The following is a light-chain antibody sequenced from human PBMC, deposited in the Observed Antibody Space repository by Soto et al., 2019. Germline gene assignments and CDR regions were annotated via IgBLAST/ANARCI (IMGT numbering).Light chain of an antibody. CDR3: GSWDSSLSAYV. J-gene: IGLJ1*01. Sequence: QSVLTQPPSVSAAPGQRVTISCSGSSSNIGGNSVSWYQQLPGTAPKLLIYDDNKRPSGIPDRFSGSKSGTSATLGITGFQTGDEADYYCGSWDSSLSAYVFGTGNKV. CDR2: DDN. CDR1: SSNIGGNS. V-gene: IGLV1-51*01.